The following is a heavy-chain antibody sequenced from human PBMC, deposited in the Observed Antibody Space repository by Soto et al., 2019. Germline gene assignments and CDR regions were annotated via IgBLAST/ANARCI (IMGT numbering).Heavy chain of an antibody. CDR2: IYPSDSDT. J-gene: IGHJ5*02. D-gene: IGHD1-26*01. V-gene: IGHV5-51*01. Sequence: PGESLTICGTCFGDSFSPYWIAWVRQMSGKGLECMGCIYPSDSDTRYSPSFQGQVAISADKAINTVYLQWDSLKASDTAIYYCARLPYSATSVYNWFDPWGQGTLVTVSS. CDR1: GDSFSPYW. CDR3: ARLPYSATSVYNWFDP.